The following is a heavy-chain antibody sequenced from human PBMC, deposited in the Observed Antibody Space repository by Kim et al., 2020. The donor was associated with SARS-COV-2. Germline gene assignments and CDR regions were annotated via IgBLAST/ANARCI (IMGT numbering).Heavy chain of an antibody. CDR2: INSDGSTT. D-gene: IGHD3-10*01. J-gene: IGHJ1*01. V-gene: IGHV3-74*01. Sequence: GGSLRLSCAASGFTFSSYWMHWVRQAPGKGLVWVSHINSDGSTTSYADSVKGRFTISRDNAKNTVYLQMNSLRAEDTAVYYCARDGYYYCSGPYFDFFGDWGKGTLVTVSS. CDR1: GFTFSSYW. CDR3: ARDGYYYCSGPYFDFFGD.